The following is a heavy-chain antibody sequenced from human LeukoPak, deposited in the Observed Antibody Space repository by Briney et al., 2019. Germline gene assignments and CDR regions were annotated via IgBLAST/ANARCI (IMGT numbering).Heavy chain of an antibody. CDR3: ARGPRTLIVATMKYYYYYYYMDV. CDR1: GYTFTSYD. CDR2: MNPNSGNT. J-gene: IGHJ6*03. D-gene: IGHD5-12*01. V-gene: IGHV1-8*01. Sequence: ASVKVSCKASGYTFTSYDINWVRQATGQGLEWMGWMNPNSGNTGYAQRFQGRVTMTRNTSISTAYMELSSLRSEDTAVYYCARGPRTLIVATMKYYYYYYYMDVWGKGTTVTVSS.